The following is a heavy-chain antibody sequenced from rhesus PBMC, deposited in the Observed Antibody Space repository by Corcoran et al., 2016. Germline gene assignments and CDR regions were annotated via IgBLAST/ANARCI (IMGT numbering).Heavy chain of an antibody. Sequence: QVQLQESGPGLVKPSQTLSLTCAVSGGSISSNYWSWFRQPQGKGLEWLGYIYGSSRSTYYNPSLKSRVTISTDTSKNQFSLKLSSVTAADTAVYYCARAYNFWTGSKSGYFDYWGQGVLVTVSS. CDR1: GGSISSNY. D-gene: IGHD3-3*01. J-gene: IGHJ4*01. CDR3: ARAYNFWTGSKSGYFDY. CDR2: IYGSSRST. V-gene: IGHV4-160*01.